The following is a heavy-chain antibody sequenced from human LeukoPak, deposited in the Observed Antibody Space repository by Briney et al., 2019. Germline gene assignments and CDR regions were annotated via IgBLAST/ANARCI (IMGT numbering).Heavy chain of an antibody. CDR2: TKHDGSLT. J-gene: IGHJ5*02. V-gene: IGHV3-74*01. CDR3: ARSDWFDH. Sequence: PGGSLRLSCAGSGFTFSGYWMHWVRQVPGKGLAWVSRTKHDGSLTYYADSVKGRFTVSRDNAKSTLYLQMNSLRDEDTAVYYCARSDWFDHWGQGTLVTVSS. CDR1: GFTFSGYW.